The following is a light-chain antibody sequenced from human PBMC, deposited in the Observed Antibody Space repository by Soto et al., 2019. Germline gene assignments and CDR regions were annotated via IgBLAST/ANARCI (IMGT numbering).Light chain of an antibody. CDR3: SSYAGNNNLV. CDR1: SSDIGGYNY. J-gene: IGLJ2*01. Sequence: QSALTQPPSAPGSPGQSVTISCTGTSSDIGGYNYVSWYQQHPGKAPKLMIYEVSKRPSGVPDRFSGSKSGNTASLTVSGLQAEDEADYYCSSYAGNNNLVFGGGTQLTVL. CDR2: EVS. V-gene: IGLV2-8*01.